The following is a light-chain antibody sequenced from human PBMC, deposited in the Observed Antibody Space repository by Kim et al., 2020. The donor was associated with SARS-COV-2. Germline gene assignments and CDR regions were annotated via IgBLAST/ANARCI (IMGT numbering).Light chain of an antibody. CDR1: SLRSYY. Sequence: SSELTQDPAVSVALGQTVRITCQGDSLRSYYATWYQQKPGQAPILVNYGKNNRPSGIPDRFSGSSSGNTASLNITGTQAGDEADYYCNSRDSNDNVVFGG. CDR2: GKN. CDR3: NSRDSNDNVV. J-gene: IGLJ2*01. V-gene: IGLV3-19*01.